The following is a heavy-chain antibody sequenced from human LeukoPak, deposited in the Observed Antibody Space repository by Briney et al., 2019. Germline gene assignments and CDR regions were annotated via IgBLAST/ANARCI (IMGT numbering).Heavy chain of an antibody. J-gene: IGHJ4*02. Sequence: GGSLRLSCTASGFTFSTYSMIWVRQAPGKGLEWVSYIRSSGSTTYYTDSVQGRFTISRDYAENSLYLQMTILRDEKTAVYYCARVNSYVPDYWGQGALVTVSS. CDR3: ARVNSYVPDY. CDR1: GFTFSTYS. V-gene: IGHV3-48*02. CDR2: IRSSGSTT. D-gene: IGHD3-10*02.